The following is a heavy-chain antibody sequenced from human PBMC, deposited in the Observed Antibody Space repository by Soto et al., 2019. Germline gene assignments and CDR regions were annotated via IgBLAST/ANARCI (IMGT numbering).Heavy chain of an antibody. CDR1: GGSVNNANYF. Sequence: QVRLEESGPGLVKPSETLSLICSVSGGSVNNANYFWNWIRHHPENGLEWIGYIYYSGSTRYNPSFKSRGTLSRDTSKNQFSLSLNSVTVADTAVYFCARDADYGGSRGGMDVWGRGTTVTVSS. D-gene: IGHD4-17*01. CDR3: ARDADYGGSRGGMDV. V-gene: IGHV4-31*03. J-gene: IGHJ6*02. CDR2: IYYSGST.